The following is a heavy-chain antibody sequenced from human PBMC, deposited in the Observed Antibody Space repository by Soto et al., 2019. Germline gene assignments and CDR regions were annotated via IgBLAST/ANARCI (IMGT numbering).Heavy chain of an antibody. D-gene: IGHD6-6*01. Sequence: GASVQVSCKASGYTFTGWYMHWVRQAPGQGLEWMGWINPNSGGTNYAHKFQGRITMTRDTSISTAYMELSRLRSDGTAVYYCARDLEAARPLDYWGQGTLVTVSS. CDR3: ARDLEAARPLDY. V-gene: IGHV1-2*02. CDR1: GYTFTGWY. J-gene: IGHJ4*02. CDR2: INPNSGGT.